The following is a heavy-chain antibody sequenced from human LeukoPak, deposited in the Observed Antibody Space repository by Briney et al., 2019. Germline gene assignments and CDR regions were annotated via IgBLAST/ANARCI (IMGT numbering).Heavy chain of an antibody. Sequence: ASVKVSCKASGYTFTGYYMHWVRQAPGQELEWMGWINPNSGSTKYAQKFQGRVTMTRDTSISTAYMELSRLRSDDTAVYYCARESLGYGAEKANAFDIWGQGTMVTVSS. CDR2: INPNSGST. D-gene: IGHD4-17*01. J-gene: IGHJ3*02. CDR1: GYTFTGYY. V-gene: IGHV1-2*02. CDR3: ARESLGYGAEKANAFDI.